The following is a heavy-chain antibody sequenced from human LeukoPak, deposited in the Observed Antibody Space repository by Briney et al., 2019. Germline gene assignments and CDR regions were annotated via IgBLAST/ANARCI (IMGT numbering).Heavy chain of an antibody. CDR3: ARDNYGGGQLDY. CDR2: IYYSGST. D-gene: IGHD4-23*01. V-gene: IGHV4-59*01. CDR1: GGSISSYY. J-gene: IGHJ4*02. Sequence: SETLSLTCTVSGGSISSYYWSWIRQPPGKGLEWIGYIYYSGSTNYNPSLKSRVTISVDTSKNQFSLKLSSVTAADTAVYYCARDNYGGGQLDYWGQGTLVTVSS.